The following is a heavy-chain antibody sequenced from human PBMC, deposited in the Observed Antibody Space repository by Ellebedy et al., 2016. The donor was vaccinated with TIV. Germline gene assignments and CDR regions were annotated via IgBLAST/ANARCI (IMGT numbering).Heavy chain of an antibody. D-gene: IGHD2-15*01. J-gene: IGHJ3*02. V-gene: IGHV3-53*01. CDR1: GFTFSGYY. Sequence: GESLKISCAASGFTFSGYYMSWFRQAPGKGPEWVSVIYSGGSTYYADSVKGRFTISRDNSKNTLYLQMNSLRAEDTAVYYCARVVWQLPVSYAFDIWGQGTMVTVSS. CDR2: IYSGGST. CDR3: ARVVWQLPVSYAFDI.